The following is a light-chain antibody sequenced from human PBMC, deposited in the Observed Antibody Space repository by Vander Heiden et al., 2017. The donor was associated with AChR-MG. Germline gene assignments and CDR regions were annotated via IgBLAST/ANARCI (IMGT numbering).Light chain of an antibody. CDR2: AAS. CDR1: QSITTY. J-gene: IGKJ1*01. CDR3: QQSYSTPPT. Sequence: DIQMTHSPSSLSASVGDRITITCRASQSITTYLNWFQQKPGKAPKLLIYAASSLQSGVPSRFSGSGSGTDFTLTISSLQPEDFATYYCQQSYSTPPTFGQGTKVEI. V-gene: IGKV1-39*01.